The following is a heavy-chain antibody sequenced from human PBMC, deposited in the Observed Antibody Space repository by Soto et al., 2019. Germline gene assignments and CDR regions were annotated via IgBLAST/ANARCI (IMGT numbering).Heavy chain of an antibody. CDR1: GASFSGYY. CDR3: ARGGGYCSGGSCFYYYYYMDV. J-gene: IGHJ6*03. Sequence: PSETLSLTCAVYGASFSGYYWSWIRQPPGKGLEWSGEINHSESTNYNPSLKSRVTISVDTSKNQFSLKLSSVTAADTAVYYCARGGGYCSGGSCFYYYYYMDVWGKGTTVTVSS. V-gene: IGHV4-34*01. CDR2: INHSEST. D-gene: IGHD2-15*01.